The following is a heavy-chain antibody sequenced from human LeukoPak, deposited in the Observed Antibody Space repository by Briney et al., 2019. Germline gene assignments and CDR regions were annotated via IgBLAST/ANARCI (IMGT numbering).Heavy chain of an antibody. CDR1: GFTFSSHG. CDR3: ARRAGAYSHPYDY. J-gene: IGHJ4*02. CDR2: IRNDGSDK. D-gene: IGHD4/OR15-4a*01. V-gene: IGHV3-30*02. Sequence: GGSLRFSCGASGFTFSSHGMHWVRQAPGRGLEWVAFIRNDGSDKYYADSVKGRFTISRDNSKNTLSVQMNSLRVQGTAVYYCARRAGAYSHPYDYWGQGTLVTVSS.